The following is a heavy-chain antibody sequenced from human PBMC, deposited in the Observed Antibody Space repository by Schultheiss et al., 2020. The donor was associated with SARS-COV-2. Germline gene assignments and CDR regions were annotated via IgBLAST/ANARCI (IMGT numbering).Heavy chain of an antibody. CDR3: ARDKVFGVVITNYYYYYGMDV. V-gene: IGHV4-4*07. Sequence: ETLSLTCTVSGGSISSYYWSWIRQPAGKGLEWIGRIYTSGSTNYNPSLKSRVTMSVDTSKNQFSLKLSSVTAADTAVYYCARDKVFGVVITNYYYYYGMDVWGQGTTVTVSS. CDR1: GGSISSYY. J-gene: IGHJ6*02. CDR2: IYTSGST. D-gene: IGHD3-3*01.